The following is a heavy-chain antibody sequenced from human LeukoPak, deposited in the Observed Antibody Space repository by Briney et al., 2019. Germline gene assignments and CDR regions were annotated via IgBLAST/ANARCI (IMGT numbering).Heavy chain of an antibody. CDR1: GFTFSTYS. Sequence: PGGSLRLSCAASGFTFSTYSMTWVRQAPGKGLEWVSSISGRSDYIYYADSVKGRFTISRENAKNSLYMQMNSLRAEDTAVYYCARGLSSSWRTFDYWGEGTLVAVS. D-gene: IGHD6-13*01. V-gene: IGHV3-21*06. J-gene: IGHJ4*02. CDR2: ISGRSDYI. CDR3: ARGLSSSWRTFDY.